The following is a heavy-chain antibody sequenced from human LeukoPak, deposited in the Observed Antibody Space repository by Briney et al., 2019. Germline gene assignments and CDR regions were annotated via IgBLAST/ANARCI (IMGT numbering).Heavy chain of an antibody. CDR3: ARDGVALY. Sequence: QTGGSLRLSCAASGFTFSNDGMSWVRQAPGKRPEWISYINSRSSDIHYADSVRGRFTIYRDNVKNSLFLQMNSLRAEDTAVYFWARDGVALYWGQGTLVTVSS. D-gene: IGHD2-15*01. CDR2: INSRSSDI. J-gene: IGHJ4*02. V-gene: IGHV3-48*01. CDR1: GFTFSNDG.